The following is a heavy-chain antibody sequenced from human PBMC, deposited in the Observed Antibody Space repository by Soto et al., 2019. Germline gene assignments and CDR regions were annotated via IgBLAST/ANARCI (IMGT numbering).Heavy chain of an antibody. Sequence: ASVKVSCRASGYTFTSYGVSWVRQAPGQGLEWMGWISAHNGNTNYAQQFQGRVTMTTDTSTSTAYVELRSLRSDDTAVYYCARSMYTSGYYRVWGQGTLVTVSS. CDR2: ISAHNGNT. J-gene: IGHJ4*02. CDR3: ARSMYTSGYYRV. CDR1: GYTFTSYG. D-gene: IGHD6-19*01. V-gene: IGHV1-18*01.